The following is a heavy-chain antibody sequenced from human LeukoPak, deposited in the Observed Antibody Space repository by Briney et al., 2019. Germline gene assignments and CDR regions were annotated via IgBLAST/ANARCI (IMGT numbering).Heavy chain of an antibody. CDR3: AREKDYYGSGNYYASDY. J-gene: IGHJ4*02. CDR1: RFTFSSYW. Sequence: GGSLRLSCVASRFTFSSYWMNWVRQAPGKGLEWEANIKEDGSDRYYVDSVRGRFTISRDNAKNSLYLQMNSLRAEDTAVYYCAREKDYYGSGNYYASDYWGQGTLVTVSS. V-gene: IGHV3-7*01. D-gene: IGHD3-10*01. CDR2: IKEDGSDR.